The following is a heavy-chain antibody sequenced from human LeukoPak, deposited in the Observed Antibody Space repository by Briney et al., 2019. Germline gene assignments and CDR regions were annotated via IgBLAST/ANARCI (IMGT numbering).Heavy chain of an antibody. V-gene: IGHV1-46*01. CDR3: ARDPLVAEAGTTRTYYYYGMFV. D-gene: IGHD6-13*01. CDR1: GYTFTSYS. J-gene: IGHJ6*01. Sequence: ASVKVSCKASGYTFTSYSMHWVRQAPGQGLEWMGIINPSGGSTSYAQKFQGRVTMTRDTSTSTVYMELSSLRSKDTAVYYCARDPLVAEAGTTRTYYYYGMFVCGQGTTVTVSS. CDR2: INPSGGST.